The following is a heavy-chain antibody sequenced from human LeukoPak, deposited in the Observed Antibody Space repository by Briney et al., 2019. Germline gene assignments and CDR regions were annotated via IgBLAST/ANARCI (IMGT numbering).Heavy chain of an antibody. V-gene: IGHV3-21*01. CDR3: ARVRSSPTLKYYYMDV. CDR1: GFTFSSYR. Sequence: GGSVRVSCTASGFTFSSYRMSWVRQAPGKGLEWVGSISSSSSYIYYADSVKGRFTISRDNAKNSLYLQMNSLRAEDTAVYYCARVRSSPTLKYYYMDVWGKGTTVTVSS. CDR2: ISSSSSYI. D-gene: IGHD6-19*01. J-gene: IGHJ6*03.